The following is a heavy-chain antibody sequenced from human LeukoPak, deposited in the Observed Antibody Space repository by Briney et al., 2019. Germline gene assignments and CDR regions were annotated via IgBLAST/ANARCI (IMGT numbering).Heavy chain of an antibody. V-gene: IGHV1-18*01. CDR3: ARDGPGIAVAGNPGLYYFDY. J-gene: IGHJ4*02. D-gene: IGHD6-19*01. CDR2: ISAYNGNT. Sequence: ASVKVSCKASGYTFTSYGISWVRQAPGQGLEWMGWISAYNGNTNYAQKLQGRVTMTTDTSTSTAYMELRSLRSDDTAVYYCARDGPGIAVAGNPGLYYFDYWGQGTLVTVSS. CDR1: GYTFTSYG.